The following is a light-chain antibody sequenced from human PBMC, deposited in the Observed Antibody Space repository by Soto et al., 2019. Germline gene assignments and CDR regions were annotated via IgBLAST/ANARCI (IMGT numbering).Light chain of an antibody. J-gene: IGLJ2*01. CDR1: SSDVGSYNL. Sequence: QSALTQPASVSGSPGQSITISCTGTSSDVGSYNLVSWYQQHPGKAPKLMIYEGSKRPSGVSNRFSGSKSGNTASLTISGLQAEDEADYYCCSYGGTDVVSGGGTKLTVL. CDR3: CSYGGTDVV. V-gene: IGLV2-23*01. CDR2: EGS.